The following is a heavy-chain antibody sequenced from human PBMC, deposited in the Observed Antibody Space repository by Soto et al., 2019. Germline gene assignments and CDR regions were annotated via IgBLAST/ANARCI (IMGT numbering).Heavy chain of an antibody. CDR1: GFTFNKHG. D-gene: IGHD6-19*01. J-gene: IGHJ4*02. CDR3: AKAHGYSSGWRADS. Sequence: VHLVESGGGVVQPGRSLRLSCAASGFTFNKHGMHWVRQAPGKGLEWVAGVSYDGSSQYYADSVKGRFTISRDNSKNMVYLQMTTLRREDAAVYYCAKAHGYSSGWRADSWGQGTRVTVSA. V-gene: IGHV3-30*18. CDR2: VSYDGSSQ.